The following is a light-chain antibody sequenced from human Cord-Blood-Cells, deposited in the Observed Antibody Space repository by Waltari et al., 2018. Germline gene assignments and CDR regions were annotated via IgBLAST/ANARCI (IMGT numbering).Light chain of an antibody. CDR2: EVS. CDR1: SSDVGCYNL. Sequence: QSALTQPASVSGSPGPSFTISCPGTSSDVGCYNLLSWYQQHPGKAPKLMIYEVSKRPSGVSNRFSGSKSGNTASLTISGLQAEDEADYYCCSYAGSSTFHVVFGGGTKLTVL. V-gene: IGLV2-23*02. CDR3: CSYAGSSTFHVV. J-gene: IGLJ2*01.